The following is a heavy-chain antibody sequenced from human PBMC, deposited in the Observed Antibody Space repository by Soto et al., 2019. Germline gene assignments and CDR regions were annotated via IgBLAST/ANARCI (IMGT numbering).Heavy chain of an antibody. D-gene: IGHD3-16*01. CDR2: IYHSGST. CDR1: GGSISSGGYS. CDR3: ARGGEGGYGSFDY. Sequence: QLQLQESGSGLVKPSQTLSLTCAVSGGSISSGGYSWSWIRQPPGKGLEWIGYIYHSGSTYYNPSLKSRVTISGDSSKNQFSLKLSSVTAADTAVYYCARGGEGGYGSFDYWGQGTLVTVSS. J-gene: IGHJ4*02. V-gene: IGHV4-30-2*01.